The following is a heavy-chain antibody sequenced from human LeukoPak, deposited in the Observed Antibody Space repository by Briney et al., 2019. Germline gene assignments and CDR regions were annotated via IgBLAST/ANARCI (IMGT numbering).Heavy chain of an antibody. Sequence: GGSLTLSCAASGFTFSNYAVHWVRQAPGKGLKWVAVIRYDGSDEYYADAVTGRFTISRDNSKNTLYLQMNSLRVEDTAVYYCAREKQQVIISDAFDIWGQGTMVTVSS. CDR3: AREKQQVIISDAFDI. CDR1: GFTFSNYA. V-gene: IGHV3-30*04. D-gene: IGHD6-13*01. J-gene: IGHJ3*02. CDR2: IRYDGSDE.